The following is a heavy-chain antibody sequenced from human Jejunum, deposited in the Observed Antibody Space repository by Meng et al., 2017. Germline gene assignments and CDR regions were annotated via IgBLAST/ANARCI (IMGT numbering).Heavy chain of an antibody. J-gene: IGHJ4*02. CDR2: IWFDGSKT. V-gene: IGHV3-33*01. D-gene: IGHD6-19*01. Sequence: QDDLVESGGGVCQSSTSVRLASAASGFTFRGYGMHGVRQAPGKGLEWVAVIWFDGSKTYYADSVKGRFTVSRDNSKNTLYFQMNSLRADDTAVYYCARYRSGSSDYWGPGTLVTVSS. CDR1: GFTFRGYG. CDR3: ARYRSGSSDY.